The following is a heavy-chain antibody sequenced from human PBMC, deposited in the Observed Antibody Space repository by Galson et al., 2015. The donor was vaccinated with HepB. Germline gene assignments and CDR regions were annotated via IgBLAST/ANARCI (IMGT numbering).Heavy chain of an antibody. J-gene: IGHJ6*03. D-gene: IGHD3-22*01. Sequence: SVKVSCKASGGTFSSYAISWVRQAPGQGLEWMGGIIPIFSTANYAQKFQGSVTITADESTSTAYMWLSSLRSEDTAVYYCARDSVPGSRYYDSSGYWAGDYYYMDVWGKGTTVTVSS. CDR1: GGTFSSYA. CDR2: IIPIFSTA. CDR3: ARDSVPGSRYYDSSGYWAGDYYYMDV. V-gene: IGHV1-69*13.